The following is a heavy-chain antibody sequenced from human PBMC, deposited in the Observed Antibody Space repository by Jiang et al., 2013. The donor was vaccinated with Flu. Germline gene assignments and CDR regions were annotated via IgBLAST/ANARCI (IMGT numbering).Heavy chain of an antibody. D-gene: IGHD2-2*01. CDR3: ARDDAFDWYFDL. V-gene: IGHV3-33*01. J-gene: IGHJ2*01. CDR1: GFTFSSYG. CDR2: IWFDGSNK. Sequence: VQLVESGGGVVQPGRSLRLSCTASGFTFSSYGMHWVRQAPGQGLEWVAVIWFDGSNKYYGDSVKGRFTISRDNSKNMVYLQMNSLRVEDTAMYYCARDDAFDWYFDLVGPWPPWSLSP.